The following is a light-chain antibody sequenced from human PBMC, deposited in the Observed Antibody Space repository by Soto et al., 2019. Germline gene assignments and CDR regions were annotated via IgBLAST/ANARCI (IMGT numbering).Light chain of an antibody. V-gene: IGLV3-25*03. CDR3: QSANSSGTYPVV. CDR2: KDS. Sequence: SYELTHPPSVSVSPGQTARITCSGDALPKQYAYWYQQKPGQAPVLVIYKDSERPSGIPERFSGSSSRTTVTLTISGVQAEDEADDYCQSANSSGTYPVVFCGGTKLTVL. CDR1: ALPKQY. J-gene: IGLJ2*01.